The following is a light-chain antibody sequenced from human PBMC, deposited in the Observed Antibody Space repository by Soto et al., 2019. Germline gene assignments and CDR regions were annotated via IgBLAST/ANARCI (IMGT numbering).Light chain of an antibody. CDR1: QTIHRW. CDR3: QQYNSVAWT. CDR2: DAS. J-gene: IGKJ1*01. Sequence: QMTQSPFTMSASVGDRVTITCRASQTIHRWLAWYQQRPGQAPKLLIYDASNLGAGVPSRFSGSGSGTEFTLTISSLQPDDFATYYCQQYNSVAWTFGHGTKVDIK. V-gene: IGKV1-5*01.